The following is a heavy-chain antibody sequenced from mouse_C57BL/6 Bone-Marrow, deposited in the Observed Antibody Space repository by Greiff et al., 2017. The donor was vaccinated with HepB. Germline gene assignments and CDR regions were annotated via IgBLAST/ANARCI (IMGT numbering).Heavy chain of an antibody. CDR1: GYTFTSYW. CDR3: ARGDDGYLYY. Sequence: QVQLQQPGAELVMPGASVKLSCKASGYTFTSYWMHWVKQRPGQGLEWIGEIDPSDSYTNYNQKFKGKSTLTVDKSSSTAYMQLSSLTSEDSAVYYCARGDDGYLYYWGQGTTLTVSS. V-gene: IGHV1-69*01. D-gene: IGHD2-3*01. J-gene: IGHJ2*01. CDR2: IDPSDSYT.